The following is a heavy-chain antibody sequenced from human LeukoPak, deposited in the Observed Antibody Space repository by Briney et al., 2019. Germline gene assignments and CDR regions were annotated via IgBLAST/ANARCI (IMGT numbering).Heavy chain of an antibody. D-gene: IGHD3-22*01. CDR3: ARLKFYDSTGYSPGHYMDV. V-gene: IGHV4-4*07. Sequence: SETLSLTCTVSGGPMYSFYWSWIRQSAEKGLEWIGRLYPGVSSDYNPSLKSRVTMSVDTSKKQFALKLRAVTAADTAAYYCARLKFYDSTGYSPGHYMDVWGKGTTVIVSS. CDR2: LYPGVSS. J-gene: IGHJ6*03. CDR1: GGPMYSFY.